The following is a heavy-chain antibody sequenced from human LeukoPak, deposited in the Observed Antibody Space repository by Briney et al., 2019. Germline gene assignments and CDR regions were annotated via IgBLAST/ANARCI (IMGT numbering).Heavy chain of an antibody. J-gene: IGHJ5*02. V-gene: IGHV1-8*03. CDR1: GYTFTSYD. Sequence: ASVKVSCTASGYTFTSYDINWVRQATGQGLEWMGWMNPNSGNTGYAQKFQGRVTITRNTSISTAYMELSSLRSEDTAVYYCARSSTSFNWFDPWGQGTLVTVSS. D-gene: IGHD2-2*01. CDR2: MNPNSGNT. CDR3: ARSSTSFNWFDP.